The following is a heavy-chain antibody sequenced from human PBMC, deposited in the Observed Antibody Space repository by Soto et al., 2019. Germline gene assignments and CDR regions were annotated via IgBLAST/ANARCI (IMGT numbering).Heavy chain of an antibody. CDR2: ISGSGGGT. CDR3: ARGGVGGMIVVSKPRVYFDY. CDR1: GFTFSSYA. Sequence: PGGSLRLSCGASGFTFSSYAMSWVRQAPGKGLDWVSLISGSGGGTYYADSVKGRFTISRDNSKNTLYLQMNSLRAEDTAVYYCARGGVGGMIVVSKPRVYFDYWGQGNLVTVS. J-gene: IGHJ4*02. V-gene: IGHV3-23*01. D-gene: IGHD3-22*01.